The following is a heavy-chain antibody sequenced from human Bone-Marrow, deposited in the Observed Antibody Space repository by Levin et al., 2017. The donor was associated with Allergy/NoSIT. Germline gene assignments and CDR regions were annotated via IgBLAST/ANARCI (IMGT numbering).Heavy chain of an antibody. CDR2: IIPSFGAT. V-gene: IGHV1-69*13. J-gene: IGHJ6*02. Sequence: GASVKVSCKASGGSLNNYAISWVRQAPGQGLEWMGGIIPSFGATNYAQTFQDRVTITADESTNRAYMELRGLRSEDTAVYYCARGVRFLEWLSNPRHYYYYGTDVWGQGTTVTVSS. D-gene: IGHD3-3*01. CDR3: ARGVRFLEWLSNPRHYYYYGTDV. CDR1: GGSLNNYA.